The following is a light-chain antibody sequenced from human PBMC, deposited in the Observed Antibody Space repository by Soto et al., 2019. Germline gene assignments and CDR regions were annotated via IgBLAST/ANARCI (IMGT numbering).Light chain of an antibody. CDR3: SSYTSSRDVV. Sequence: QSALTQPASVSRSPGQSITISCTGTSSDVGGYNYVSWYQQHPGKAPKLMIYDVSNRPSGVSNRFSGSKSGNTASLTISGLQAEDEADYQCSSYTSSRDVVFGGGTKLTV. V-gene: IGLV2-14*03. CDR1: SSDVGGYNY. J-gene: IGLJ2*01. CDR2: DVS.